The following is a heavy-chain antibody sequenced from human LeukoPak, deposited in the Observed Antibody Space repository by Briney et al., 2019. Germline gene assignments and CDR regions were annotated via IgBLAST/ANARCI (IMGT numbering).Heavy chain of an antibody. CDR2: INPSGGST. CDR3: ARNPYSRSYHWYFDL. J-gene: IGHJ2*01. Sequence: ASVKVSCKASGYTFTSYDINWVRQAPGQGLEWMGIINPSGGSTSYAQKFQGRVTMTRDMSTSTVYMELSSLRSEDTAVYYCARNPYSRSYHWYFDLWGRGTLVTVSS. D-gene: IGHD1-26*01. V-gene: IGHV1-46*01. CDR1: GYTFTSYD.